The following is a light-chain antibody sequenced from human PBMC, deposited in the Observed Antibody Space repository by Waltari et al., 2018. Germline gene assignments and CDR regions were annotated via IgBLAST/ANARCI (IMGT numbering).Light chain of an antibody. Sequence: SYDLTQTPSVSVSPGQTARINCSGNVSPKESAYWYQQKPGQAPLLVIYKDSDRPAEIPERFSGSSSGTTDTLTISGVLPEDEADYYCQSTDNSATYVVFGGGTKLTVL. CDR1: VSPKES. CDR2: KDS. CDR3: QSTDNSATYVV. J-gene: IGLJ3*02. V-gene: IGLV3-25*03.